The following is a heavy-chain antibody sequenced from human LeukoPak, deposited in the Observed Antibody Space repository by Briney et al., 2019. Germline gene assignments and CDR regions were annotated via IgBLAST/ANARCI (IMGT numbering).Heavy chain of an antibody. CDR2: INPNSGGT. CDR1: GYTFTDYY. CDR3: ARANALYCSSTSCLFDY. V-gene: IGHV1-2*02. D-gene: IGHD2-2*01. J-gene: IGHJ4*02. Sequence: GASVKVSGKASGYTFTDYYIHWVGQAPGQGLEWMAWINPNSGGTYYAQNFHDRITLTRDTSISTAYMELSRLRSDDTAIYYCARANALYCSSTSCLFDYWGQGTLVTVSS.